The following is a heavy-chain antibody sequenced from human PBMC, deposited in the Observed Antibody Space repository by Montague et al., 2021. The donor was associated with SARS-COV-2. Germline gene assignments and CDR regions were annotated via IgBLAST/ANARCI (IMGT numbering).Heavy chain of an antibody. CDR3: ARGGGYSDLHYFDY. D-gene: IGHD4-17*01. J-gene: IGHJ4*02. V-gene: IGHV4-30-2*01. Sequence: TLSLTCAVSGGSISSGTYSWSWIRQPPGKGLEWIGYIYHSGDTYYNPSLKSRVTISVDRSKNQFSLRLSSVTAGDTAVYYCARGGGYSDLHYFDYWGQGTLVTVSS. CDR2: IYHSGDT. CDR1: GGSISSGTYS.